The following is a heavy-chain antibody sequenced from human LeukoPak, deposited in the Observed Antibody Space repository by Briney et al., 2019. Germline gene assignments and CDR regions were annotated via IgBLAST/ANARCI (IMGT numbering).Heavy chain of an antibody. J-gene: IGHJ5*02. CDR1: GFIFDDYA. Sequence: PGGSLRLSCAASGFIFDDYAMHWVRQAPGKGLEWVSGISWNSGSKGYTDSIKGRFTISRDNAKNSLYLQMNSLRAEDTAVYYCARKLGTPGPWGQGTLVTVSS. CDR2: ISWNSGSK. V-gene: IGHV3-9*01. D-gene: IGHD4-23*01. CDR3: ARKLGTPGP.